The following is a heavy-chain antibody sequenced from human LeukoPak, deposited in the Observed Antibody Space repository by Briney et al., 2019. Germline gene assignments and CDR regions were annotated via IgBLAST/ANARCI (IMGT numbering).Heavy chain of an antibody. Sequence: SETLSLTCTVSGGSISSYYWSWIRQPPGKGLEWIGYIYYSGSTYYNPSLKSRVTISVDTSKNQFSLKLSSVTAADTAVYYCARMLGYYYGMDVWGQGTTVTVSS. CDR1: GGSISSYY. V-gene: IGHV4-30-4*01. D-gene: IGHD3-10*02. CDR2: IYYSGST. J-gene: IGHJ6*02. CDR3: ARMLGYYYGMDV.